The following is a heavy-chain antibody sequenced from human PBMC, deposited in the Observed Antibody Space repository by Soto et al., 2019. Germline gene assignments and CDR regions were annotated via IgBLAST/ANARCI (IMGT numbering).Heavy chain of an antibody. D-gene: IGHD3-10*01. V-gene: IGHV1-69*04. Sequence: QVQLVQSGAEVKRPGSSVKVSCKASGDTFNFYSINWVRQAPGLGLEWMGRVNPILSMSNYAQRFQGRVTITADKSTSTAYMELSGIRSEDTAIYYCATSYGSGYRAFDFWGQGALVTVSS. J-gene: IGHJ4*02. CDR3: ATSYGSGYRAFDF. CDR1: GDTFNFYS. CDR2: VNPILSMS.